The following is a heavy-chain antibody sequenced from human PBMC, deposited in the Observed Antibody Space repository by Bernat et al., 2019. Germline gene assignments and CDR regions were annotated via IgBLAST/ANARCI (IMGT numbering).Heavy chain of an antibody. J-gene: IGHJ3*02. CDR2: INTYNGNT. CDR1: GYSFTSYV. CDR3: ARRYYGSGRYRALDI. D-gene: IGHD3-10*01. V-gene: IGHV1-18*01. Sequence: QVQLVQSGAEVKKPGASVKVSCKASGYSFTSYVVSWVRQAPGQGLEWMGWINTYNGNTNYEQEIQGRVTMTTDTSTSTAYMELRSLVSDDTAVYYCARRYYGSGRYRALDIWGQGTMVTVSS.